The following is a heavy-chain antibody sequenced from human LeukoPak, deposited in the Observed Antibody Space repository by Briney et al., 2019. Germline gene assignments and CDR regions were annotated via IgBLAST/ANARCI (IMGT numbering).Heavy chain of an antibody. CDR1: GFTFSSYG. D-gene: IGHD4-23*01. CDR3: HYGGNS. CDR2: IWYDGSNK. J-gene: IGHJ4*02. V-gene: IGHV3-33*01. Sequence: GRSLRLSCAASGFTFSSYGMHWVRQAPGKGLEWVAVIWYDGSNKHYADSVKGRFTISRDNSKNTLYLQMNSLRAEDTAVYYCHYGGNSWGQGTLVTVSS.